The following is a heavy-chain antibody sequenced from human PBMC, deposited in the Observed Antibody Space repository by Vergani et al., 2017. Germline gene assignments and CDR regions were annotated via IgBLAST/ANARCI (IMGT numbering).Heavy chain of an antibody. CDR1: GYTFAGYF. CDR2: INPNSGGA. J-gene: IGHJ5*02. D-gene: IGHD5-12*01. Sequence: QVQLVQSGAEVKKPGASVKVSCKASGYTFAGYFIHWVRQATGQGLEWMGWINPNSGGANYAQKFQGRVTMTRDTSISTAYMELSSLVIDDTAVYYCARDCGWLRLSNWFDPWGQGTLVTVSS. V-gene: IGHV1-2*02. CDR3: ARDCGWLRLSNWFDP.